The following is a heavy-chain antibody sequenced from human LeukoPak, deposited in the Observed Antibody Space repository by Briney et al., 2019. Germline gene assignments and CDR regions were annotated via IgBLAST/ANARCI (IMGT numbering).Heavy chain of an antibody. CDR1: GFTFSSYA. J-gene: IGHJ4*02. CDR2: ISGSGDNT. D-gene: IGHD4-11*01. V-gene: IGHV3-23*01. Sequence: GGTLRLSCAASGFTFSSYAMSWVRQAPGKGLEWVSVISGSGDNTYYADSVKGRFTISRDNSKNTLYLQMNSLRAEDTAVYYCAKARTHEYSNYNYWGQGTLVTVSS. CDR3: AKARTHEYSNYNY.